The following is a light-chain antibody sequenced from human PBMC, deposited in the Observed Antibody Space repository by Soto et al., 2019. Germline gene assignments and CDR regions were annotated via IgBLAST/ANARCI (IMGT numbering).Light chain of an antibody. CDR1: SSDVGGYNY. CDR2: EVT. Sequence: QSVLTQPASVSGSPGQSITISCTGTSSDVGGYNYVSWYQQHPGKAPKLMIYEVTNRPSGVSNRFSGSKSGNTASLTISGLQADDDADYYCSSYTSSITYVFGTGTKLTVL. CDR3: SSYTSSITYV. V-gene: IGLV2-14*01. J-gene: IGLJ1*01.